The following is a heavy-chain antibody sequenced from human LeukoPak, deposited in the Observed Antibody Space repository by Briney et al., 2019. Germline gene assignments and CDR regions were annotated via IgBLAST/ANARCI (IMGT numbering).Heavy chain of an antibody. CDR1: GGSISSDSYY. Sequence: PSETLSLTCAVSGGSISSDSYYWGWIRQPPGKGLEWIGSIYSGGTTYYNPSLKSRVTISVDTFKNQFSLKLTSVTAADAAAYYCARHSRNCGGGYCYLYYWGQGTLVTVSS. D-gene: IGHD2-21*01. V-gene: IGHV4-39*01. J-gene: IGHJ4*02. CDR3: ARHSRNCGGGYCYLYY. CDR2: IYSGGTT.